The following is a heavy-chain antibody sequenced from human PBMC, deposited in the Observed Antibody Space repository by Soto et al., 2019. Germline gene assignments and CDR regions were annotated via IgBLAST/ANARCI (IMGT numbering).Heavy chain of an antibody. CDR2: INQSGST. D-gene: IGHD6-19*01. J-gene: IGHJ6*02. CDR3: ARNSGSGWHSYYYYYGMDV. Sequence: SETLSLTCAVYGGSFSGYYWSWIRQPPGKGLEWIGEINQSGSTNYNPSLKSRVTISVDTSKNQFSLKLSSVTAADTAVYYCARNSGSGWHSYYYYYGMDVWGQGTTVTVSS. V-gene: IGHV4-34*01. CDR1: GGSFSGYY.